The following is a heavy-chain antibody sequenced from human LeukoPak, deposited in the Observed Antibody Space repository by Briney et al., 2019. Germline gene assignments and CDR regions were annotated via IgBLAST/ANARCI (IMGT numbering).Heavy chain of an antibody. CDR3: ARDISYYDSSGYSDY. V-gene: IGHV3-33*01. D-gene: IGHD3-22*01. Sequence: GGSLRLSCAASGFTFSSYGMHWVRQAPGKGLEWVAVIWYDGSNKYYADSVKGRFTISRDNSKNTLYLQMNSLRAEDTAVYYCARDISYYDSSGYSDYWGQGTLVTVSS. CDR1: GFTFSSYG. J-gene: IGHJ4*02. CDR2: IWYDGSNK.